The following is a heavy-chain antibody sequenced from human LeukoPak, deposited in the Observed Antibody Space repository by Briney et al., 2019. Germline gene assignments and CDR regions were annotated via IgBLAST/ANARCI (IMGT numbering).Heavy chain of an antibody. CDR1: GYSFTSYW. D-gene: IGHD3-22*01. CDR3: ARRLGYYYDSSGYADY. Sequence: KYGEPLKISCKGSGYSFTSYWIGWVRQMPGKGLEWMGIIYPGDSDTRYSPSFQGQVTISADKSISTAYLQWSSLKASDTAMYYCARRLGYYYDSSGYADYWGQGTLVTVSS. V-gene: IGHV5-51*01. CDR2: IYPGDSDT. J-gene: IGHJ4*02.